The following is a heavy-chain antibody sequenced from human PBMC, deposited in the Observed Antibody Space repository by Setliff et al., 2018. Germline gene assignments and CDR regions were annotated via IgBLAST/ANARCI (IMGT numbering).Heavy chain of an antibody. CDR1: GGSISSGGYS. V-gene: IGHV4-30-2*01. CDR2: IYHSGST. J-gene: IGHJ6*02. CDR3: ASQGEMISPWGYGMDV. D-gene: IGHD3-16*01. Sequence: PSETLSLTCAVSGGSISSGGYSWSWIRQPPGKGLEWIGYIYHSGSTYYNPSLKSRGTLSVDRSKNQFSLKLSSVTAADMAVYYCASQGEMISPWGYGMDVWGQGTTVTVS.